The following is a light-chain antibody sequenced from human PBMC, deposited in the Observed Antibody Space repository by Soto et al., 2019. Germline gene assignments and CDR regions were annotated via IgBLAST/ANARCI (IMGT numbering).Light chain of an antibody. J-gene: IGKJ2*03. Sequence: DIQMTQSPSSLSASVGDTVTITCRASQTIGSYLSWYHQIPGKPPKLLIYAVSRLQSGVPSRFSDSGSGTDFTLTISSLQPEDFATYYCQQSLNTPYSFGQGT. CDR3: QQSLNTPYS. CDR1: QTIGSY. CDR2: AVS. V-gene: IGKV1-39*01.